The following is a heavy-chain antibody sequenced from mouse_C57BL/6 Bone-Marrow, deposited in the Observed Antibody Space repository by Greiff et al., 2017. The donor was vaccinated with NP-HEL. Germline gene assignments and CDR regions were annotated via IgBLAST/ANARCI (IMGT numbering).Heavy chain of an antibody. Sequence: QVQLKESGAELARPGASVKLSCKASGYTFTSYGISWVKQRTGQGLEWIGEIYPRSGNTYYNEKFKGKATLTADKSSSTAYMELRSLTSEDSAVYFCARVGGAYWGQGTLVTVSA. J-gene: IGHJ3*01. V-gene: IGHV1-81*01. CDR1: GYTFTSYG. CDR3: ARVGGAY. CDR2: IYPRSGNT.